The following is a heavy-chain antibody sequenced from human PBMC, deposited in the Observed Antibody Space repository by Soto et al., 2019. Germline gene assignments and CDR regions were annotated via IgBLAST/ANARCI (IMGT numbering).Heavy chain of an antibody. D-gene: IGHD3-22*01. J-gene: IGHJ4*02. CDR3: ASRDSGYYYADY. CDR1: GGSISSSSYF. V-gene: IGHV4-39*01. CDR2: IYYSGST. Sequence: QLQLQESGPGLVKPSETLSLSCTVSGGSISSSSYFWGWIRQPPGKGLEWIGSIYYSGSTYYNSSLRSRGTISVDTSKNQFSLKLTSVTAADTAVYYCASRDSGYYYADYWGQGTLVTVSS.